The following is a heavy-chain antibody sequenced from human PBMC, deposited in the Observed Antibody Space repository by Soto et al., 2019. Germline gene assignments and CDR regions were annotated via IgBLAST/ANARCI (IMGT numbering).Heavy chain of an antibody. Sequence: LRLSCAASGFTFSSYSMNWVRQAPGKGLEWVSSISSSSSYIYYADSVKGRFTISRDNAKNSLYLQMNSLRAEDTAVYYCARDWQPTIFGVGYYYYGMDVWGQGTTVTVSS. CDR2: ISSSSSYI. V-gene: IGHV3-21*01. CDR1: GFTFSSYS. CDR3: ARDWQPTIFGVGYYYYGMDV. J-gene: IGHJ6*02. D-gene: IGHD3-3*01.